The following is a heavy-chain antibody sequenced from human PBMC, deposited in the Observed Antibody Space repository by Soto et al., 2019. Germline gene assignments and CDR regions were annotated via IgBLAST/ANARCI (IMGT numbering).Heavy chain of an antibody. D-gene: IGHD4-17*01. Sequence: QLQLQESGPGLVKPSETLSLTCSVSGDSISSSSYYWGWIRQPPGKGLEWVGTFNYSGSTYYNTSLKSRVTISVNTSKNQFSRKVGSVTAADTSVYYCARLYGDYVPYWGQGILVSVSS. CDR2: FNYSGST. V-gene: IGHV4-39*01. J-gene: IGHJ4*02. CDR3: ARLYGDYVPY. CDR1: GDSISSSSYY.